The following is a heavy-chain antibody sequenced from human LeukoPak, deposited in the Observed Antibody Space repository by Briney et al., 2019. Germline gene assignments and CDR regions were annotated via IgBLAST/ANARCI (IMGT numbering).Heavy chain of an antibody. J-gene: IGHJ4*02. V-gene: IGHV1-69*05. CDR1: GDTFSNYA. D-gene: IGHD3-22*01. CDR3: ARAPYSYSDITGQHRGPFDY. Sequence: SVKVSCKASGDTFSNYAINWLRQAPGQGLEWMGGINPMFGTANYAQKVQGRVTITTDESTSTSYMELSSLRSDDTAVFYCARAPYSYSDITGQHRGPFDYWGQGTLVTVSS. CDR2: INPMFGTA.